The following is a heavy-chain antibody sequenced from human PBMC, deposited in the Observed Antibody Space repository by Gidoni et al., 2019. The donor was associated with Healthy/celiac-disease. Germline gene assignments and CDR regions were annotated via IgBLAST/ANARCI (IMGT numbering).Heavy chain of an antibody. V-gene: IGHV4-39*01. CDR1: GGSISSSSYY. J-gene: IGHJ3*02. CDR3: ARHTPQIVVVITNAFDI. CDR2: IYYSGST. D-gene: IGHD3-22*01. Sequence: QLQLQESGPGLVKPSETLSLTCTVSGGSISSSSYYWGWIRQPPGKGLERIGSIYYSGSTYYNPSLKSRVTISVDTSKNQFSLKLSSVTAADTAVYYCARHTPQIVVVITNAFDIWGQGTMVTVSS.